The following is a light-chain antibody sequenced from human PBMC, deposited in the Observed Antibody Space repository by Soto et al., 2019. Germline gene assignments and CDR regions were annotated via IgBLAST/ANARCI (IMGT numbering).Light chain of an antibody. J-gene: IGKJ4*01. Sequence: ETVMTQFPATLSVSPGERATLSCRASQYVSTNLAWYQQQPGQPPRLLIYDISNRATGIPARFSGSGSETEFALTITSLQSEDFAVYYCQQYDTWPHTFGGGTKVEIK. CDR3: QQYDTWPHT. CDR2: DIS. CDR1: QYVSTN. V-gene: IGKV3D-15*01.